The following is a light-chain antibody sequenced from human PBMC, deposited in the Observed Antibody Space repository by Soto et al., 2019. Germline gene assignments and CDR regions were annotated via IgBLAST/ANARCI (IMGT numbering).Light chain of an antibody. Sequence: DIQMTQSPSSLPTSVGDRVTISCRASQTINSYLNWYQQKPGQAPKVLIYAASTLESGVPSRFSCSGSGTDFTLTISNLQPEDLAIYYCQQSYSIPFTFGQGTKLEI. V-gene: IGKV1-39*01. J-gene: IGKJ2*01. CDR1: QTINSY. CDR2: AAS. CDR3: QQSYSIPFT.